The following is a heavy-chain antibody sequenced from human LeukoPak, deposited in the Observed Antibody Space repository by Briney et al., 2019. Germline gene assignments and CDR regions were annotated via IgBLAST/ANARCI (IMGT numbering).Heavy chain of an antibody. J-gene: IGHJ3*02. CDR3: ARHKYSSGWPPEGAFDI. V-gene: IGHV4-34*01. CDR1: GGSFSGYY. D-gene: IGHD6-19*01. CDR2: INHSGST. Sequence: SETLSLTCAVYGGSFSGYYWSWIRQPPGKGLEWIGEINHSGSTNYNPSLKSRVTTSVDTSKNQFSLKLSSVTAADTAVYYCARHKYSSGWPPEGAFDIWGQGTMVTVSS.